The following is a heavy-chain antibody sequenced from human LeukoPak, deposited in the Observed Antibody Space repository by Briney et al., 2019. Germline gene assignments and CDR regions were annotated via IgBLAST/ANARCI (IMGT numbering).Heavy chain of an antibody. D-gene: IGHD5-18*01. Sequence: PSETLSLTCTVSGGSIRSSYYYWGWIRQPPGKGLEWIGSIYDSGSTYYNPSLKSRVTISVDTSKNQFSLKLNSVTAADTAVYYCARRGGYSYGYYNYYYGMDVWGQGTTDTVSS. V-gene: IGHV4-39*01. CDR3: ARRGGYSYGYYNYYYGMDV. CDR2: IYDSGST. J-gene: IGHJ6*02. CDR1: GGSIRSSYYY.